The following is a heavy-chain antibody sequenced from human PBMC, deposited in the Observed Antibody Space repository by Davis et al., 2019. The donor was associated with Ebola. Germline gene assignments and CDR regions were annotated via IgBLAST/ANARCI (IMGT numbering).Heavy chain of an antibody. Sequence: SVKVSCKASGGTFSSYAISWVRQAPGQGLEWMGGIFPIFGTANYAHKFQGRVTITADKSTSTAYMELSSLRSEDTAVYYCATSYTYYDILTGYSPGSWFDPWGQGTLVTVSS. CDR3: ATSYTYYDILTGYSPGSWFDP. CDR2: IFPIFGTA. V-gene: IGHV1-69*06. CDR1: GGTFSSYA. D-gene: IGHD3-9*01. J-gene: IGHJ5*02.